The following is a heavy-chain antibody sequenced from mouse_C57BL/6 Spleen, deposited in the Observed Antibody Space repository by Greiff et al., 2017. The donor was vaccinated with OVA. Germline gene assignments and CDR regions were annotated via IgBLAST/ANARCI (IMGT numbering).Heavy chain of an antibody. CDR1: GYAFSSSW. Sequence: LVESGPELVKPGASVKISCKASGYAFSSSWMNWVKQRPGKGLEWIGRIYPGDGDTNYNGKFKGKATLTADKSSSTAYMQLSSLTSEDSAVYFCAREGLDWYFDVWGTGTTVTVSS. CDR2: IYPGDGDT. V-gene: IGHV1-82*01. CDR3: AREGLDWYFDV. J-gene: IGHJ1*03. D-gene: IGHD2-13*01.